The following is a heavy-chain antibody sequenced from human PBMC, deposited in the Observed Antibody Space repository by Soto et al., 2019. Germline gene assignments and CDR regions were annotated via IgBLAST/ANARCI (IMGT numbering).Heavy chain of an antibody. CDR3: ARDYDSSGYPRYYFDY. CDR2: IWYDGSNK. Sequence: PGGSLRLSCAASGFTFSSYGMHWVRQAPGKGLEWVAVIWYDGSNKYYADSVKGRFTISRDNSKNTLYLQMNILRAEDTAVYYCARDYDSSGYPRYYFDYWGQGILVTVSS. CDR1: GFTFSSYG. V-gene: IGHV3-33*01. D-gene: IGHD3-22*01. J-gene: IGHJ4*02.